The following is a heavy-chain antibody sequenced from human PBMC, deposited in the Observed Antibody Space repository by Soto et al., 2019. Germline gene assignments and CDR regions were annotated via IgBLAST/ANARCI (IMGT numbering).Heavy chain of an antibody. D-gene: IGHD3-16*01. Sequence: GSLRISCTTSGFTLGDYALSWVRQAPGKGLEWVGFIRRNAYGGTTDYAASVKGRFTISRDDSKSIAYLQMNSLRTEDTALYYCTRASSLDFDFWGQGTLVTVSS. CDR1: GFTLGDYA. CDR2: IRRNAYGGTT. J-gene: IGHJ4*02. CDR3: TRASSLDFDF. V-gene: IGHV3-49*04.